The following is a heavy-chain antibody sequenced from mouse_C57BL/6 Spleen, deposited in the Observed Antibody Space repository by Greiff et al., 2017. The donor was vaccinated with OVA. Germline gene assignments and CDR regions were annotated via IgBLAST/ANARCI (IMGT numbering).Heavy chain of an antibody. D-gene: IGHD1-1*01. CDR3: ARVEVYGYAMDY. CDR1: GYSITSGYY. J-gene: IGHJ4*01. Sequence: EVKLLESGPGLVKPSQSLSLTCSVTGYSITSGYYWNWIRQFPGNKLEWMGYISYDGSNNYNPSLKNRISITRDTSKNQFFLKLNSVTTEDTATYYCARVEVYGYAMDYWGQGTSVTVSS. CDR2: ISYDGSN. V-gene: IGHV3-6*01.